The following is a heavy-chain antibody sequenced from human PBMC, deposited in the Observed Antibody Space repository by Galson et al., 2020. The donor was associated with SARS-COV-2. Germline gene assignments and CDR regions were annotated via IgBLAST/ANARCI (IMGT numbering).Heavy chain of an antibody. CDR3: AKDAPDAYYYYYMDV. CDR2: IWYDGSNK. CDR1: GFTFSSYG. J-gene: IGHJ6*03. V-gene: IGHV3-33*06. Sequence: GGSLRLSCAASGFTFSSYGMHWVRQAPGKGLEWVAVIWYDGSNKYYADSVKGRFTISRDNSKNTLYLQMNSLRAEDTAVYYCAKDAPDAYYYYYMDVWGKGTTVTVSS.